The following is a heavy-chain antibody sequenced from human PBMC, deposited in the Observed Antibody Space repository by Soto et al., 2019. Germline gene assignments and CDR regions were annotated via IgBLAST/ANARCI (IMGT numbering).Heavy chain of an antibody. CDR2: IGGSGGST. J-gene: IGHJ4*02. CDR3: ARRSSGYPYYFDY. Sequence: EVQLLESGGGLVQPGGSLRLSCAASGFTFSSYAMSWVRQAPGKGLEWVSVIGGSGGSTYYADSVKGRFTVSRDNSKNTLYLQMNSLRAEDTAVYYCARRSSGYPYYFDYWGQGTLVTVSS. V-gene: IGHV3-23*01. D-gene: IGHD3-22*01. CDR1: GFTFSSYA.